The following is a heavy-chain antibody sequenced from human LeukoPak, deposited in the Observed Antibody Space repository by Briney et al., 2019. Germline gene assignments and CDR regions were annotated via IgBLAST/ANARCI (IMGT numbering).Heavy chain of an antibody. CDR1: GGSISSSSYY. CDR3: AGFGLVLDAFDI. V-gene: IGHV4-61*05. D-gene: IGHD3/OR15-3a*01. J-gene: IGHJ3*02. CDR2: IYYSGST. Sequence: ETLSLTCTVPGGSISSSSYYWGWIRQPPGKGLEWIGYIYYSGSTNYNPSLKSRVTISVDTSKNQFSLKLSSVTAADTAVYYCAGFGLVLDAFDIWGQGTMVTVPS.